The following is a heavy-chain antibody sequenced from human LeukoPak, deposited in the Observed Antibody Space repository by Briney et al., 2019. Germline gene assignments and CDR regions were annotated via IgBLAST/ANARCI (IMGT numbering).Heavy chain of an antibody. CDR2: ISSSSSYI. V-gene: IGHV3-21*01. CDR3: ARDLVPAAILGWDYYYHYGMDV. CDR1: GFTFSSYS. Sequence: GGSLRLSCAASGFTFSSYSMNWVRQAPGKGLEWVSSISSSSSYIYYADSVKGRFTISRDNAKNSLYLQMNSLRAEDTAVYYCARDLVPAAILGWDYYYHYGMDVWGQGTTVTVSS. D-gene: IGHD2-2*02. J-gene: IGHJ6*02.